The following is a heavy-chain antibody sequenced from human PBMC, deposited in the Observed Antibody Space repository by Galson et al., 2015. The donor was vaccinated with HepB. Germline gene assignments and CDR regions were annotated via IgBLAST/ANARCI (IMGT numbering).Heavy chain of an antibody. CDR1: GYSFTTSG. J-gene: IGHJ6*02. V-gene: IGHV1-18*04. Sequence: SVKVSCKASGYSFTTSGISWVRQAPGQGLEWMAWIGTNSGNTNYAHKFQGRVTMARDTSASTASMELTSLRPDDTAVYYCARDPYYYDGSGARDFYYYGMDVWGQGTTVTVSS. D-gene: IGHD3-22*01. CDR3: ARDPYYYDGSGARDFYYYGMDV. CDR2: IGTNSGNT.